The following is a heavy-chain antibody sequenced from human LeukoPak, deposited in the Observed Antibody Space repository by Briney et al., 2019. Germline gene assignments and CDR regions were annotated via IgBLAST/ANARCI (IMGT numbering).Heavy chain of an antibody. CDR2: ITGSGSTT. Sequence: GGSLRLSCAASGFTFSSYAMHWVRQAPGKGLERVSVITGSGSTTFYADSVKGRFTISRDNSKNTVFLQMNSLRAEDTAVYYCATAGGSSGSYPLIYWGQGILVTVSS. J-gene: IGHJ4*02. CDR3: ATAGGSSGSYPLIY. D-gene: IGHD6-19*01. V-gene: IGHV3-23*01. CDR1: GFTFSSYA.